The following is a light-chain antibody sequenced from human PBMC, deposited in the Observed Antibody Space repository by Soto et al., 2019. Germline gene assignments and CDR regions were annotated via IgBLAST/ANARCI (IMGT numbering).Light chain of an antibody. CDR3: QQYDNSPRT. CDR2: GAS. V-gene: IGKV3-20*01. Sequence: DIALSQSQATLSLSPGETATLSCRASQSVSSYLAWYQQKPGQAPRLLISGASNRATGIPDRFSGSGSGTDFTLTISRLEPEDFAVYYCQQYDNSPRTLGQGTMVDI. J-gene: IGKJ1*01. CDR1: QSVSSY.